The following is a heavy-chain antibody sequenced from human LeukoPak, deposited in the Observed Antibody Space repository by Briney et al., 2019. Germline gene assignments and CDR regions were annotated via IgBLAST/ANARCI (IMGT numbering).Heavy chain of an antibody. D-gene: IGHD3-22*01. CDR2: TFSGGNA. Sequence: SETLSLTCSVSGGSISSAIFYWGWIRQPPGMGLEWIGSTFSGGNAYHNASLKSRVTISVDTSKNQFSLKLISVTAADTAVYYCVRLLPSSGYVLGDWFDPWGQGTLVTVSS. V-gene: IGHV4-39*01. J-gene: IGHJ5*02. CDR1: GGSISSAIFY. CDR3: VRLLPSSGYVLGDWFDP.